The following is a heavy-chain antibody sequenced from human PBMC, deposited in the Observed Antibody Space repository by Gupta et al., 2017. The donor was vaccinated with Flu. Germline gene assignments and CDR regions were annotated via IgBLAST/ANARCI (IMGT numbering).Heavy chain of an antibody. CDR2: TGRKPNSDTA. CDR1: GFTISDHH. D-gene: IGHD3-3*01. CDR3: ARDTSGFLPAY. Sequence: EVQVAESGGGLVQPGGSLRLSCAVSGFTISDHHMDWVRQAPGKRLEWVGRTGRKPNSDTAQYAASVQGRFTISRDDSKNSLYLQMNSLKIEDTAVYYCARDTSGFLPAYWGQGTLVTVSS. J-gene: IGHJ4*02. V-gene: IGHV3-72*01.